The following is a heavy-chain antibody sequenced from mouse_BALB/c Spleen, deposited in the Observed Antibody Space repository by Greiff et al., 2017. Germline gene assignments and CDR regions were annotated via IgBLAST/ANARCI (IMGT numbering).Heavy chain of an antibody. CDR1: GYTFTSYY. V-gene: IGHV1S56*01. Sequence: QVQLQQSGPELVKPGASVRISCKASGYTFTSYYIHWVKQRPGQGLEWIGWIYPGNVNTKYNEKFKGKATLTADKSSSTAYMQLSSLTSEDSAVYFCARNPVVASPFYYAMDYWGQGTSVTVSS. D-gene: IGHD1-1*01. J-gene: IGHJ4*01. CDR2: IYPGNVNT. CDR3: ARNPVVASPFYYAMDY.